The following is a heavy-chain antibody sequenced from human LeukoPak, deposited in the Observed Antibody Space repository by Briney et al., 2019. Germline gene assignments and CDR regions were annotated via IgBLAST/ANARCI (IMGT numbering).Heavy chain of an antibody. Sequence: GGSDCLACAASEFTFSSYFMNWARQAPGKGLEWVSSISSSSRYLYYADSVKGRFTISRDNAKNSLYLQMNSLRAEDTAVYYCARDHWDILTGYYIDYWGQGTLVTVSS. CDR3: ARDHWDILTGYYIDY. V-gene: IGHV3-21*01. CDR2: ISSSSRYL. CDR1: EFTFSSYF. J-gene: IGHJ4*02. D-gene: IGHD3-9*01.